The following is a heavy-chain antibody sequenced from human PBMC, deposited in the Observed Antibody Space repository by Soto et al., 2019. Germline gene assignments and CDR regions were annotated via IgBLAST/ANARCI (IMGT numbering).Heavy chain of an antibody. CDR3: AKDQQWELCYFDY. CDR2: ISGSGGST. V-gene: IGHV3-23*01. D-gene: IGHD1-26*01. Sequence: GGSLRLSCAASGFTFSSYAMSWVRQAPGKGLEWVSAISGSGGSTYYAHSVKGRFTISRDNSKNTLYLQMNSLRAEDTAVYYCAKDQQWELCYFDYWGQGTLVTVSS. J-gene: IGHJ4*02. CDR1: GFTFSSYA.